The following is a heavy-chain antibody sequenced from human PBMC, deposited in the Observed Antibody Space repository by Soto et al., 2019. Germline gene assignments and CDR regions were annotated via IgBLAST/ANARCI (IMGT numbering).Heavy chain of an antibody. CDR2: IYYSGST. D-gene: IGHD4-17*01. CDR1: GGSISSYY. CDR3: ARHGRKTTVTTSPYY. Sequence: PSETLSLTCTVSGGSISSYYWSWIRQPPGKGLEWIGYIYYSGSTNYNPSLKSRVTISVDTSKNQFSLKLSSVTAADTAVYYCARHGRKTTVTTSPYYWGQGTLVTVSS. V-gene: IGHV4-59*08. J-gene: IGHJ4*02.